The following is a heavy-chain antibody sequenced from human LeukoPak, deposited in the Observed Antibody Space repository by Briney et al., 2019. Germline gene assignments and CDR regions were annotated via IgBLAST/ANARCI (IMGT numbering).Heavy chain of an antibody. Sequence: GGSLRLSCAASGFTFSNAWMTWVRQTPGKGLEWVGRIYRNADGGTTDYAAPVKGRFTISRDDSKNTLYLQMNSLKTEDTAVYYCTTDSYCSTTTCYASSNYYYGLDAWGQGTSVTVSS. CDR3: TTDSYCSTTTCYASSNYYYGLDA. D-gene: IGHD2-2*01. V-gene: IGHV3-15*05. CDR2: IYRNADGGTT. CDR1: GFTFSNAW. J-gene: IGHJ6*02.